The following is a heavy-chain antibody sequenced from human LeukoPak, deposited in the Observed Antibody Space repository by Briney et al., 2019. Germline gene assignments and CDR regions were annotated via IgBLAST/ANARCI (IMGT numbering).Heavy chain of an antibody. D-gene: IGHD2-2*01. CDR3: ARQSTADV. CDR1: GGSISSSSYY. J-gene: IGHJ6*04. V-gene: IGHV4-39*01. CDR2: IYYSGST. Sequence: SETLSLTCTVSGGSISSSSYYWGWIRQPPGKGLEWIGSIYYSGSTYYNPSLKSRVNISVDTSKNQICLKLISVTAADTAVYYCARQSTADVWGKGTTVTVSS.